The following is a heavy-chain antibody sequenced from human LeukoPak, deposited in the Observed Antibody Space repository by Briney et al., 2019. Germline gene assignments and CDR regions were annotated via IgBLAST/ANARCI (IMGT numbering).Heavy chain of an antibody. D-gene: IGHD3-10*01. CDR1: GFTFSSYA. V-gene: IGHV3-30-3*01. Sequence: GGSLRLSCAASGFTFSSYAMHWVRQAPGKGLEWVAVISYDGSNKYYADSVKGRFTISRDNSKNTLYLQMNSLRAEGTAVYYCARDFILFGELLYAHHNWFDPWGQGTLVTVSS. J-gene: IGHJ5*02. CDR2: ISYDGSNK. CDR3: ARDFILFGELLYAHHNWFDP.